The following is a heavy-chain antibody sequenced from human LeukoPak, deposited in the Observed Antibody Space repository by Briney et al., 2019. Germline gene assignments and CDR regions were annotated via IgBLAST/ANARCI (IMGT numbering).Heavy chain of an antibody. CDR3: AREGGGPRWLDP. D-gene: IGHD6-25*01. CDR1: GGTISSYY. Sequence: SVTLSLTGTVSGGTISSYYWSWIRQPPGKGLEWIVRLNTSGSSNYNPSLRSRVTMSVDTSKNQFSLNLSSVTAADTAVYNCAREGGGPRWLDPWGQGTLVTVSS. CDR2: LNTSGSS. J-gene: IGHJ5*02. V-gene: IGHV4-4*07.